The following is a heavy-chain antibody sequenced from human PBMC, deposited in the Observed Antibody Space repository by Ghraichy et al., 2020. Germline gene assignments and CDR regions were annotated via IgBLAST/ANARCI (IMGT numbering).Heavy chain of an antibody. CDR2: FHGRASTST. CDR3: AKINPTVRISGHVFDI. CDR1: GTSINLHY. J-gene: IGHJ3*02. V-gene: IGHV4-4*07. D-gene: IGHD1-1*01. Sequence: SQTLSLTCNVSGTSINLHYWTWIRQTAGKSLEWIGRFHGRASTSTLYHPSLKSQVSFSVDPSQNQASLRLTSVTAADSATYYCAKINPTVRISGHVFDIWGQGIKVTCSS.